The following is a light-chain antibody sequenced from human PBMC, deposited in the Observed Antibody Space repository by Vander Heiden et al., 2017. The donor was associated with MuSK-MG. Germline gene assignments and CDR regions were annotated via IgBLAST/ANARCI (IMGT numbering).Light chain of an antibody. Sequence: SYELTKPPSVPVYRGQKASITCSLGILGDKYACWNQQKPGQSPVLVIYQDSKRASGIPDRFSGFNSGNTATLTICGTKAMDEADYYCQAWDSSTVVFGGGTKLTVL. J-gene: IGLJ2*01. CDR3: QAWDSSTVV. CDR2: QDS. V-gene: IGLV3-1*01. CDR1: ILGDKY.